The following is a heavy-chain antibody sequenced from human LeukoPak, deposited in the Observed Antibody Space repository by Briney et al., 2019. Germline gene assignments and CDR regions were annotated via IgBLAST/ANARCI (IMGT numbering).Heavy chain of an antibody. V-gene: IGHV4-34*01. CDR3: ARGNGDYAANWFDP. CDR1: GGSFSGYY. J-gene: IGHJ5*02. CDR2: INHSGST. Sequence: PSETLSLTCAVYGGSFSGYYWSWIRQPPGKGLEWIGEINHSGSTNYNPSLKSRVTISVDTSKNQFSLKLSSVTAADTAVYYCARGNGDYAANWFDPWGQGTLVTVSS. D-gene: IGHD4-17*01.